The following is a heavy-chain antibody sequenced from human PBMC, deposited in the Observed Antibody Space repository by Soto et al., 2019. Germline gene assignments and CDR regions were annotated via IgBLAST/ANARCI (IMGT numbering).Heavy chain of an antibody. Sequence: EVRLVESGGRLVKPGGSLRLSCAASGVTFNDAWMSWVRQAPGKGLEWIGRFRIKSDGETTEYAAPVKGRFTISRDVSENTLYLEMNSLKSADTALYYCTTEPQAVHRLGGFDSWGQGTLVTVSS. J-gene: IGHJ4*02. CDR2: FRIKSDGETT. V-gene: IGHV3-15*01. CDR1: GVTFNDAW. CDR3: TTEPQAVHRLGGFDS. D-gene: IGHD3-10*01.